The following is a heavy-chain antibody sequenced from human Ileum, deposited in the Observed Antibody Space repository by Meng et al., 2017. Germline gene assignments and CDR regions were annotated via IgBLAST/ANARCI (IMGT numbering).Heavy chain of an antibody. CDR1: GFTVSSNY. Sequence: EVERVETGGGLIQPGGSLRLSCAASGFTVSSNYMSGVRQAPGKGLEWVSVIYSGGSTYYADSVKGRFTISRDNSRNTLYLQMNSLRADDTAVYYCVREQYESRGHWGQGTLVTVSS. D-gene: IGHD3-22*01. CDR3: VREQYESRGH. V-gene: IGHV3-53*02. J-gene: IGHJ4*02. CDR2: IYSGGST.